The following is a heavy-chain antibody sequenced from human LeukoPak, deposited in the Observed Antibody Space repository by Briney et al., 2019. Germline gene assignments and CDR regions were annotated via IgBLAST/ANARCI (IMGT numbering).Heavy chain of an antibody. CDR2: INQDGSQK. Sequence: GGSLRLSCTASGFTFTDYWMTWVRQVPGKGLEWVADINQDGSQKFYVDSVKGRFTISRDNAQNSLFLQMNSLRPEDTAVYYCARHRVYEIFDYWGQGTLVTVSS. CDR3: ARHRVYEIFDY. D-gene: IGHD5/OR15-5a*01. CDR1: GFTFTDYW. V-gene: IGHV3-7*01. J-gene: IGHJ4*02.